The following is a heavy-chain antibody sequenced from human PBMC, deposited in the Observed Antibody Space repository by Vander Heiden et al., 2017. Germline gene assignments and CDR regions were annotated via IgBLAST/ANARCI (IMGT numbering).Heavy chain of an antibody. Sequence: EVQLLESGGGLVQPGGSLRLSCAASGVTFSSYAMSWVRQAPGKGLEWVSAISGSGGSTYYADSVKGRFTISRDNSKNTLYLQMNSLRAEDTAVYYCAKSPSSGWTSGGMYYFDYWGQGTLVTVSS. V-gene: IGHV3-23*01. J-gene: IGHJ4*02. D-gene: IGHD6-19*01. CDR2: ISGSGGST. CDR3: AKSPSSGWTSGGMYYFDY. CDR1: GVTFSSYA.